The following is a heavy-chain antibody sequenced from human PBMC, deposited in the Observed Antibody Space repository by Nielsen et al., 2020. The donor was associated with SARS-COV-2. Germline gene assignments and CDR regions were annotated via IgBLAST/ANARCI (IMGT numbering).Heavy chain of an antibody. D-gene: IGHD6-13*01. V-gene: IGHV4-59*01. CDR3: ARQQLVLGWFDP. J-gene: IGHJ5*02. CDR1: GGSISGYY. CDR2: IYYSGST. Sequence: SETLSLTCTVSGGSISGYYWSWIRQPPGKGLEWIGYIYYSGSTNYNPSLKSRVTISVDTSKNQFSLKLSSVTAADTAVYYCARQQLVLGWFDPWGQGTLVTVSS.